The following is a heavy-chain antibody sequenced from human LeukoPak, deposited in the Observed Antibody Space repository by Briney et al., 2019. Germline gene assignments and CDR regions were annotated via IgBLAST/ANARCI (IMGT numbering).Heavy chain of an antibody. J-gene: IGHJ5*02. V-gene: IGHV1-3*01. Sequence: ASVKVSCKASGYTFTSYAMHWVRQAPGQRLEWMGWINAGNGNTKYSQKFQGRVTITRDTSASTAYMELSSLRSADTAVYYCARDSVLLWFGEHNWFDPWGQGTLVTVSS. CDR3: ARDSVLLWFGEHNWFDP. D-gene: IGHD3-10*01. CDR1: GYTFTSYA. CDR2: INAGNGNT.